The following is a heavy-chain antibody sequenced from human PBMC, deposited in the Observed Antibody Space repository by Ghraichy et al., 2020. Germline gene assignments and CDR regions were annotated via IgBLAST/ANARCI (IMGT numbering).Heavy chain of an antibody. CDR2: ISSSGRTI. D-gene: IGHD2-15*01. J-gene: IGHJ4*02. CDR3: ARGSDFFDATPPGPDY. V-gene: IGHV3-48*02. Sequence: GESLNISCAASGFTFSYYSMHWVRQAPGKGLECVSYISSSGRTIYYTDSVEGRFTIPRDNAKNSLYLQMNSLRDEDTALYYCARGSDFFDATPPGPDYWGQGTLVTVSS. CDR1: GFTFSYYS.